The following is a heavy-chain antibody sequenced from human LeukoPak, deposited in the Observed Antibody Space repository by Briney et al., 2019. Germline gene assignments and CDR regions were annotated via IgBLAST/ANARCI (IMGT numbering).Heavy chain of an antibody. V-gene: IGHV3-23*01. D-gene: IGHD3-10*01. CDR2: ISGSGGST. CDR3: AKDSAYGSAKDFDY. J-gene: IGHJ4*02. CDR1: GFTFSSYG. Sequence: PGGSLRLSCAASGFTFSSYGMSWVRQAPGKGLEWVSAISGSGGSTYYADSVKGRFTISRDNSKNTLYLQMNSLRAEDTAVYYCAKDSAYGSAKDFDYWGQGTLVTVSS.